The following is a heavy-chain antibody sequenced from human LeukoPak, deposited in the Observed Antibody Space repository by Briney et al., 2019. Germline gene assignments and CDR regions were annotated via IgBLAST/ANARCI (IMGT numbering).Heavy chain of an antibody. CDR3: ARGPPNWGYDY. CDR2: MSPNSGDT. CDR1: GYTFTSYD. Sequence: GSVQVSCQASGYTFTSYDFNWVRQATGQRPEWMGWMSPNSGDTGYAQKFQDRVTMTRNTSISTAYMELGSLRSDDTAVYYCARGPPNWGYDYWGPGTLVTVSS. V-gene: IGHV1-8*01. D-gene: IGHD7-27*01. J-gene: IGHJ4*02.